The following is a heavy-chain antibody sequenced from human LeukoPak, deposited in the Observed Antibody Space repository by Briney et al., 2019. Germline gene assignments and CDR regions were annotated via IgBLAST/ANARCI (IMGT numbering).Heavy chain of an antibody. CDR1: GGSMSTYY. CDR2: VYHSGTT. V-gene: IGHV4-59*08. Sequence: SETLSLTCTVSGGSMSTYYWSWIRQAPGKGLXWIAYVYHSGTTNYNPSLKXRLSISPDTSKNHFSLRLRSVTAADTDGYFCAGPGGTSAYFDLWGQGMVVTVAS. D-gene: IGHD1-26*01. CDR3: AGPGGTSAYFDL. J-gene: IGHJ4*02.